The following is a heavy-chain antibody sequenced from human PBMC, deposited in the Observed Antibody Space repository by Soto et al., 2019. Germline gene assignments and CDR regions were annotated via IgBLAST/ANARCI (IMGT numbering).Heavy chain of an antibody. CDR1: GFTFSSYA. J-gene: IGHJ6*02. V-gene: IGHV3-23*01. Sequence: GSLRLSCAASGFTFSSYAMSWVRQAPGKGLEWVSAISGSGGSTYYADSVKGRFTISRDNSKNTLYLQMNSLRAEDTAVYYCAKGSYSSGWYSGSGSYYYGMDVWGQGTTVTVSS. D-gene: IGHD6-19*01. CDR3: AKGSYSSGWYSGSGSYYYGMDV. CDR2: ISGSGGST.